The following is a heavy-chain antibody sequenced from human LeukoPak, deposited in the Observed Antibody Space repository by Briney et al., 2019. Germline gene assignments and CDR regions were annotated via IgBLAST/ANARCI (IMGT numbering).Heavy chain of an antibody. V-gene: IGHV1-24*01. CDR3: AKRGYSYGWYYFDY. D-gene: IGHD5-18*01. J-gene: IGHJ4*02. Sequence: GASVKVSCKVSGYTLTELSMHWVRQAPGKGLEWMGGFDPEDGETIYAQKFQGRVTMTEDTSTDTAYMELSSLRSEDTAVYYCAKRGYSYGWYYFDYWGQETLVTVSS. CDR2: FDPEDGET. CDR1: GYTLTELS.